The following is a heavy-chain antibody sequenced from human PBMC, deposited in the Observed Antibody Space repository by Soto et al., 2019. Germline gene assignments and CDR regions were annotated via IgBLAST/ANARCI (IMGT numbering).Heavy chain of an antibody. Sequence: SETLSLTCSVSGGSISSGYYYWSWIRQPPGKGREWIGNIYYSGNTYYNPSLKSRLIISIDTSKNQFSLKVGSVTAADTAVYYSARGTQTGIDSGSYHTSRFDYWGQGTLVTVPS. CDR2: IYYSGNT. J-gene: IGHJ4*02. CDR3: ARGTQTGIDSGSYHTSRFDY. V-gene: IGHV4-30-4*01. D-gene: IGHD1-26*01. CDR1: GGSISSGYYY.